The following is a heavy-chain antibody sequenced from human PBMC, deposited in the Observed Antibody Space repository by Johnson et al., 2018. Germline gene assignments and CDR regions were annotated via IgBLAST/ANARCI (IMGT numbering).Heavy chain of an antibody. CDR3: AKDLSPDYYYYYGMDV. CDR1: GFTFSSYG. V-gene: IGHV3-30*18. J-gene: IGHJ6*02. CDR2: ISYDGSNK. D-gene: IGHD3-3*02. Sequence: QVQLVESGGGVVQXGRSLRLSCAASGFTFSSYGMHWVRQAPGKGLEWVAVISYDGSNKYYADSVKGRFTISRDNSKNTLYLQMNSLRAEDTAVYYCAKDLSPDYYYYYGMDVWGQGTTVTVSS.